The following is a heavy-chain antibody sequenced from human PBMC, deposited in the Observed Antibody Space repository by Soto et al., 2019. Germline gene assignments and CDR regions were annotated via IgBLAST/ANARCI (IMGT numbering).Heavy chain of an antibody. V-gene: IGHV1-69*08. CDR2: IIPILGIA. Sequence: QVQLVQSGAEVKKPGSSVKVSCKASGGTFSSYTISWVRQSPGQGLEWMGRIIPILGIANYAQKFQGRVTSTADKSTSTAYMELSSLRSEDTAVYYCARDNGGYSSSWEDWGQGTLVTVSS. D-gene: IGHD6-13*01. CDR3: ARDNGGYSSSWED. CDR1: GGTFSSYT. J-gene: IGHJ4*02.